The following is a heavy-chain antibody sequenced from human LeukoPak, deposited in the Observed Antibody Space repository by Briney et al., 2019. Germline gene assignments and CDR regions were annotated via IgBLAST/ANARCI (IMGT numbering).Heavy chain of an antibody. CDR2: IIPIFDTA. CDR1: GGTFSTYV. CDR3: ARDPARGSYDFDI. J-gene: IGHJ3*02. V-gene: IGHV1-69*13. D-gene: IGHD1-26*01. Sequence: ASVKVSCKASGGTFSTYVISWVRQAPGQGLEWMGVIIPIFDTANYAQNFQGRVTVTADESTSTAYMELRSLRSDDTAVYYCARDPARGSYDFDIWGQGTMVTVSS.